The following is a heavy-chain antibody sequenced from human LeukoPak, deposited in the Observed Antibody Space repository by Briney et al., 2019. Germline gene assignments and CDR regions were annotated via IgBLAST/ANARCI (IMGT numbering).Heavy chain of an antibody. D-gene: IGHD6-19*01. CDR3: AKARQAGPYDY. CDR2: ISWNSGSI. V-gene: IGHV3-9*01. Sequence: GGSLRLSCAASGFTFDDYAMHWVRQAPGKGLEWVSGISWNSGSIGYADSVTGRFTISRDNAKNSLYLQMNSLRAEDTALYYCAKARQAGPYDYWGQGTLVTVSS. J-gene: IGHJ4*02. CDR1: GFTFDDYA.